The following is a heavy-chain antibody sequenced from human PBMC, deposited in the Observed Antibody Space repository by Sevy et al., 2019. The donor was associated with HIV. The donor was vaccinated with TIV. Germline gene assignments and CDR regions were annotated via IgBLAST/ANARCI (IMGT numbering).Heavy chain of an antibody. D-gene: IGHD1-26*01. CDR1: GFTFSSYG. CDR2: IWYDGSNN. Sequence: GGSLRLSCAASGFTFSSYGMHWVRQAPGKGLEWVAVIWYDGSNNYYADSVKGRFTISRDNSKNTLCLQMNSLRAEDTAVYYCARAVIVGATGYYYGMDVWGQGTTVTVSS. CDR3: ARAVIVGATGYYYGMDV. J-gene: IGHJ6*02. V-gene: IGHV3-33*01.